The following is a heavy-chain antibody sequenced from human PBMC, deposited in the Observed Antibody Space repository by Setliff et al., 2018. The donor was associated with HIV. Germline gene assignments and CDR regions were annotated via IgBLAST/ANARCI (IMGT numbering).Heavy chain of an antibody. Sequence: TLSLTCTVSGDSITTGVYYWSWIRQPAGQGLEWIGHIYASDNSGSTSYNPSLNSRVTISLDTSKNQFSLKLSSVTAADTAVYYCGRGSRITIFGVVKGTNWFDPWGQGTLVTVSS. CDR3: GRGSRITIFGVVKGTNWFDP. J-gene: IGHJ5*02. CDR1: GDSITTGVYY. V-gene: IGHV4-61*09. CDR2: IYASDNSGST. D-gene: IGHD3-3*01.